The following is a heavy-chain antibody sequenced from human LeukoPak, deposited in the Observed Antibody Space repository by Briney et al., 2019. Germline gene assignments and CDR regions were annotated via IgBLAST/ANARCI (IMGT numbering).Heavy chain of an antibody. V-gene: IGHV4-38-2*02. CDR2: IYHSGNT. CDR1: GYSISSGYY. D-gene: IGHD1-1*01. CDR3: ARAKELDY. Sequence: PSETLSLTCIVSGYSISSGYYWDWIRQPPGKGLEWIGSIYHSGNTYYNPSLKSRVTISVDTSKNQFSLKLSSVTAADTAVYYCARAKELDYWGQGTLVTVSS. J-gene: IGHJ4*02.